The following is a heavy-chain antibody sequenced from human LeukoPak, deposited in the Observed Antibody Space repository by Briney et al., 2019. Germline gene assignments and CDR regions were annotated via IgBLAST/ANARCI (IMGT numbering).Heavy chain of an antibody. CDR2: IIPIFGTA. CDR1: GGTFSSYA. Sequence: ASLKVSCKASGGTFSSYAISWVRQAPGQGLEWMGGIIPIFGTANYAQKFQGRVTITADESTSTAYMELSSLRSEDTAVYYCAKKTDYDLEFDYWGQGNLGTVSS. J-gene: IGHJ4*02. D-gene: IGHD4-17*01. CDR3: AKKTDYDLEFDY. V-gene: IGHV1-69*01.